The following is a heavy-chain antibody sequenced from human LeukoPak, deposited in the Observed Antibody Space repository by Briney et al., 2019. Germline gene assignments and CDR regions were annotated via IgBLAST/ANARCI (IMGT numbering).Heavy chain of an antibody. CDR3: AKGRYSSSWYNDYYYMDV. CDR1: GFTFSSYA. J-gene: IGHJ6*03. Sequence: GGSLRLSCAASGFTFSSYAMSWVRQAPGKGLEWVSAISGSGGSTYYADSVKGRFTISRDNSKNTLFLQMNSLRAEDTAVYYCAKGRYSSSWYNDYYYMDVWGKGTTVTVSS. D-gene: IGHD6-13*01. V-gene: IGHV3-23*01. CDR2: ISGSGGST.